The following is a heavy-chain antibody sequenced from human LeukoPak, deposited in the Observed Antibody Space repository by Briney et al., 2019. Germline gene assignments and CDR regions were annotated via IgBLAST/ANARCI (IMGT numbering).Heavy chain of an antibody. CDR1: GFTFTSSS. Sequence: SVKVSCKASGFTFTSSSIQWIRQARGQRLEWIGWIVGDSTDTYYAQRFQERVTIARDMSTSTAYLELSSLRSEDTAVYYCAADPDTTMAFDCWGQGALVTVSS. D-gene: IGHD5-18*01. CDR2: IVGDSTDT. V-gene: IGHV1-58*02. J-gene: IGHJ4*02. CDR3: AADPDTTMAFDC.